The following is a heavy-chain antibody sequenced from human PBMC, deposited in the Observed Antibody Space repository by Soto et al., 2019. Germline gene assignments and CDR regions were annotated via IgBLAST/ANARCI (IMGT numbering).Heavy chain of an antibody. V-gene: IGHV3-23*01. Sequence: EVQLLESGGGLVQPGGSLRLSCAASGFSLSSYAMTWVRQAPGKGLEWVSGITASGEKLYYADSVKGRFTVSRDNSKNTLYLQMHSLRADDTAVYYCARDCSSSSCSLWAYWGQATLVTVSS. CDR2: ITASGEKL. CDR3: ARDCSSSSCSLWAY. J-gene: IGHJ4*02. D-gene: IGHD2-2*01. CDR1: GFSLSSYA.